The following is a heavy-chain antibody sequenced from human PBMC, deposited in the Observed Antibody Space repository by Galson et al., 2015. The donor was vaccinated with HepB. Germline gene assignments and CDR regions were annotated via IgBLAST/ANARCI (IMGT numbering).Heavy chain of an antibody. CDR3: AKAGLKTEYYFYGMDV. V-gene: IGHV3-23*01. CDR1: GFTFSNYA. CDR2: ISGSGGST. J-gene: IGHJ6*02. Sequence: SLRLSCAASGFTFSNYAMSWVRQAPGKGLEWVSAISGSGGSTFYADSVKSRFTLSRDNSKNTLYLQMNSLRAVDTAVYYCAKAGLKTEYYFYGMDVWGQGTTVIVSS. D-gene: IGHD2/OR15-2a*01.